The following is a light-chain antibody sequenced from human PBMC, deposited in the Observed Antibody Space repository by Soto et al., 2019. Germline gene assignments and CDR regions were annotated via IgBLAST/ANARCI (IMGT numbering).Light chain of an antibody. J-gene: IGKJ1*01. V-gene: IGKV1-8*01. CDR2: AAS. CDR3: QQYYSYGT. Sequence: AIRMTQSPSSLSASTGDRVTITCRASQGISSYLAWYQQKPGKAPKLLIYAASTLQSGVPSRFSGSGSGTXXXXTXSCLQSEDFATYYCQQYYSYGTFGQGTKVEIK. CDR1: QGISSY.